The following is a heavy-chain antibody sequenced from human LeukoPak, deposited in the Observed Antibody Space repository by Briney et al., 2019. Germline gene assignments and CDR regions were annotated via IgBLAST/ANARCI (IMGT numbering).Heavy chain of an antibody. Sequence: GGSLRLSCAASGFTFSSYAMSWVRQAPGKGLEWVSVIYSGGSTYYADSVKGRFTISRDNSKNTLYLQMNSLRAEDTAVYYCAGTHSSGWYGFDYWGQGTLVTVSS. CDR2: IYSGGST. CDR1: GFTFSSYA. V-gene: IGHV3-66*01. J-gene: IGHJ4*02. D-gene: IGHD6-19*01. CDR3: AGTHSSGWYGFDY.